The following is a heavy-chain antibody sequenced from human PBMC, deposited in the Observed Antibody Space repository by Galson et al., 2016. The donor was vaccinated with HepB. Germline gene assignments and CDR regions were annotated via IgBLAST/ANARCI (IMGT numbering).Heavy chain of an antibody. J-gene: IGHJ3*02. CDR3: AKDSGAYYYDSSGYRRNAVDI. CDR2: ISWNSGSI. D-gene: IGHD3-22*01. V-gene: IGHV3-9*01. CDR1: GFTLDHYA. Sequence: SLRLSCAASGFTLDHYAMHWVRQAPGKGLEWVSGISWNSGSIGYADSVKGRFTISRDNAKNSLYLQMNSLRAGDTALYYCAKDSGAYYYDSSGYRRNAVDIWSQGTMVTVSS.